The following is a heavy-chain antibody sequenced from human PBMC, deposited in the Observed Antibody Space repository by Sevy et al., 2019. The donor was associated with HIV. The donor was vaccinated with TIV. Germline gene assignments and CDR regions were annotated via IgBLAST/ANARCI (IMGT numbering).Heavy chain of an antibody. V-gene: IGHV3-43D*04. D-gene: IGHD3-10*01. J-gene: IGHJ6*03. Sequence: GGSLRLSCAASGFTFDDYDMHWVRQAPGKGLEWVSLISWDGGSTYYADSVKGRFTISRDNSKNSLYLQMNSLRAEDTALYYCAKVGFGELLLELYYMDVWGKGTTVTVSS. CDR3: AKVGFGELLLELYYMDV. CDR1: GFTFDDYD. CDR2: ISWDGGST.